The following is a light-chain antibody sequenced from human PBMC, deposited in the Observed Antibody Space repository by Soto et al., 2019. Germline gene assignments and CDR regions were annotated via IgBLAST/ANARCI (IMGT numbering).Light chain of an antibody. V-gene: IGKV1-5*03. J-gene: IGKJ1*01. Sequence: DIQMPQSPSTLSASGGDRATITCRASQSISSWLAWYQQKPGKDPKLLIYKASSLESGVPSRFIAGGSATECTRTISSLQPDDFAAEYCQQYNSYSQTFGQGTKVEMK. CDR3: QQYNSYSQT. CDR2: KAS. CDR1: QSISSW.